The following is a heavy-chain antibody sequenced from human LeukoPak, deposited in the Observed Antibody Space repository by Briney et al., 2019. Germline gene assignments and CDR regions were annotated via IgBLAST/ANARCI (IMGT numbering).Heavy chain of an antibody. CDR1: GFTFSSYG. D-gene: IGHD5-12*01. V-gene: IGHV3-30*18. J-gene: IGHJ4*02. Sequence: GGSLRLSCAASGFTFSSYGMHWVRQAPGKGLEWVAVISYDGRNKYYADSVKGRFTISRDNSKNTLYLQMNSLRAEDTAVYYCAKDQIDIVATICLDYWGQGTLVTVSS. CDR3: AKDQIDIVATICLDY. CDR2: ISYDGRNK.